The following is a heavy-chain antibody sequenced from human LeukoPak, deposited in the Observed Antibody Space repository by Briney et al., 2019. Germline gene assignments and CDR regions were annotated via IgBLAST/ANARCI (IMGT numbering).Heavy chain of an antibody. D-gene: IGHD3-22*01. CDR1: GFTFSSNS. CDR3: VKDLVDYDSSNYCDC. Sequence: PSGTLRLSCAASGFTFSSNSMSWHRQAQGQGREWMLGISVSGHSTYHADTVKGRFTISRDNSNNMVYLQMNRLRADDTAVYYCVKDLVDYDSSNYCDCWGQGTLVTVSS. CDR2: ISVSGHST. V-gene: IGHV3-23*01. J-gene: IGHJ4*02.